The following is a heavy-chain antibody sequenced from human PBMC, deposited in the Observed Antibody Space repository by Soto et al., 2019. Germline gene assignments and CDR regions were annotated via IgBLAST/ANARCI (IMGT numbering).Heavy chain of an antibody. Sequence: SVKVSCKASRVPFGSYAVSGVRQAPGQGLEWIGGIIPIFGTANSAQKFEGRVTITADESTSTADMEMSSLRSEDTAVYYWETRTLDSIVYYRPFHGYFDFGGRGTLVTVSS. CDR3: ETRTLDSIVYYRPFHGYFDF. CDR1: RVPFGSYA. V-gene: IGHV1-69*13. CDR2: IIPIFGTA. D-gene: IGHD3-22*01. J-gene: IGHJ2*01.